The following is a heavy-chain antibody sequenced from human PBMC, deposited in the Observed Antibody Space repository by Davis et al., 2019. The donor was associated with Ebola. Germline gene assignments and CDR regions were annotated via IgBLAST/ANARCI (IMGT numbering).Heavy chain of an antibody. D-gene: IGHD2-2*01. V-gene: IGHV1-69*13. CDR1: GGTFSSYA. CDR2: IIPIFGTA. CDR3: ARDSPNCSSTSCSYYYYYMDV. Sequence: AASVKVSCKASGGTFSSYAISWVRQAPGQGLEWMGGIIPIFGTANYAQKFQGRVTITADESTSTAYMELSSLRSEDTAVYYCARDSPNCSSTSCSYYYYYMDVWGKGTTVTVSS. J-gene: IGHJ6*03.